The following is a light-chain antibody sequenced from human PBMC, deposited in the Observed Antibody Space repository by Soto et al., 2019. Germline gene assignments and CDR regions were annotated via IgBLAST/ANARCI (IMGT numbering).Light chain of an antibody. CDR2: GAS. Sequence: EIVVTQSPATLSVSPGERATLSCRASQSVSSNLAWYQQKPGQAPRLLIYGASTRATGIPARFSGSGSGTDFTLTISSLQSEDFAVYYCQHYNNWPPWTFGQVTRVEIK. V-gene: IGKV3-15*01. J-gene: IGKJ1*01. CDR3: QHYNNWPPWT. CDR1: QSVSSN.